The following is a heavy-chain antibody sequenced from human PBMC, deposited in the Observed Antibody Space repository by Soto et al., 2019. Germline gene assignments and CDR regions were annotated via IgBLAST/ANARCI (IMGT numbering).Heavy chain of an antibody. V-gene: IGHV4-4*02. CDR3: AHRPIVGAAI. CDR1: GGSISNSNW. Sequence: QVQLQESGPGLVKPSGTLSLPCAVFGGSISNSNWWTWVRQPPGKGLDWIGEIFHSGSTNYNSSLMGRVTISVDKSNNQFSLKLSSVTAADTAVYYCAHRPIVGAAIWGQGTLVTVSS. D-gene: IGHD1-26*01. CDR2: IFHSGST. J-gene: IGHJ4*02.